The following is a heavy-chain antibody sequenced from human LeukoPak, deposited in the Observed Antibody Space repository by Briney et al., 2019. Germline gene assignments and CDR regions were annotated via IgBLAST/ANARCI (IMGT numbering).Heavy chain of an antibody. Sequence: PGGSLRLSCAASGFTLSSYEMNWVRQAPGKGLEWVSYISSSGSTIYYADSVKGRFTISRDNAKNSLYLQMNSLRAEDTAVYYCARNGGSMIVVVIKHYYYYGMDVWGQGTTVTVSS. D-gene: IGHD3-22*01. J-gene: IGHJ6*02. CDR3: ARNGGSMIVVVIKHYYYYGMDV. CDR2: ISSSGSTI. V-gene: IGHV3-48*03. CDR1: GFTLSSYE.